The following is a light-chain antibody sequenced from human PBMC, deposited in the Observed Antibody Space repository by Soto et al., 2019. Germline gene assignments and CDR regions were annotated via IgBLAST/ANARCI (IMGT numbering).Light chain of an antibody. CDR3: CSYAGTSTPWV. CDR2: GVT. Sequence: QSVLTQPRSVSGSPGQSVTISCTGATNYVGDSEYVSWYQQHPGKVPKLLIFGVTKRPSGIPDRFSASKSANTASLTISGLQADDEADYYCCSYAGTSTPWVFGGGTKLTVL. J-gene: IGLJ3*02. CDR1: TNYVGDSEY. V-gene: IGLV2-11*01.